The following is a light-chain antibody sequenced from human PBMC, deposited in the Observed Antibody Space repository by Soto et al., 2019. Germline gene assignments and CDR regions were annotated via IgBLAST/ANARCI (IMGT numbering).Light chain of an antibody. J-gene: IGLJ2*01. V-gene: IGLV2-14*01. CDR1: SSDVGGYNY. Sequence: QSVLTQPASVSGSPGQSITIPCTGTSSDVGGYNYVSWYQQHPGKAPKLVIYEVSNRPSEVSNRFSGSKSGNTASLTISGLQAEHEADYYCSSFTSSRIVVFGGGTQLTVL. CDR3: SSFTSSRIVV. CDR2: EVS.